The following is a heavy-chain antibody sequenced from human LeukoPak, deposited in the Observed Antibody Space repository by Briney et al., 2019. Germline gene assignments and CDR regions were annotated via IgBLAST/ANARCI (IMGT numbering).Heavy chain of an antibody. CDR2: INSDGSWT. Sequence: GGSLRLSCAASGNYWMHWVRQAPGKGLVWVSHINSDGSWTSYADSVKGRFTISKDNAKNTVYLQMNNLRAEDTAVYYCVSFNETYWGRGTLVTVSS. CDR3: VSFNETY. D-gene: IGHD2-15*01. CDR1: GNYW. V-gene: IGHV3-74*01. J-gene: IGHJ4*02.